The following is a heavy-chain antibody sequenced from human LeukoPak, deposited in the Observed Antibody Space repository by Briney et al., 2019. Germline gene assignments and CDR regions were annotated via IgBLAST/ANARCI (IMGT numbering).Heavy chain of an antibody. CDR1: GFTFSSYG. Sequence: GGSLRLSCAASGFTFSSYGMHWVRQAPGKGLEWVAVISYDGSNKYYADSVKGRFTISRNNSKNTLYLQINSLRAEDTAVYYCARHFDYWGQGTLVTVSS. V-gene: IGHV3-30*03. CDR3: ARHFDY. CDR2: ISYDGSNK. J-gene: IGHJ4*02.